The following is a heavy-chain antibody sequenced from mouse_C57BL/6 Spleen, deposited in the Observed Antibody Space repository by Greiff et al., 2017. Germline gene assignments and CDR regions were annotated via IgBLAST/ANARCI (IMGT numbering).Heavy chain of an antibody. D-gene: IGHD1-1*01. V-gene: IGHV1-20*01. Sequence: EVQLVESGPELVKPGDSVKISCKASGYSFTGYFMNWVMQSHGKSLEWIGRINPYNGDTFYNQKFKGKATLTVDKSSSTAHMELRSLTSEDSAVYYCARLLRERYFDYWGQGTTLTVSS. CDR3: ARLLRERYFDY. CDR1: GYSFTGYF. CDR2: INPYNGDT. J-gene: IGHJ2*01.